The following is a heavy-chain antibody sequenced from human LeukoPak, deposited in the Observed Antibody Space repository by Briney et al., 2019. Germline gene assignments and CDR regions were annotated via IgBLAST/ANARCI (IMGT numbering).Heavy chain of an antibody. D-gene: IGHD4-23*01. CDR1: GGSFSGYY. Sequence: SETLSLTCAVYGGSFSGYYWSRIRQPPGKGLEWIGEINHSGSTNYNPSLKSRVTISVDTSKNQFSLKLSSVTAADTAVYYCARGHGGNATYYFDYWGQGTLVTVSS. V-gene: IGHV4-34*01. CDR3: ARGHGGNATYYFDY. CDR2: INHSGST. J-gene: IGHJ4*02.